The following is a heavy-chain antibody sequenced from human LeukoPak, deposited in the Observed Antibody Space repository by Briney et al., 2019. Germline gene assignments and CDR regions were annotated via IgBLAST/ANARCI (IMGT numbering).Heavy chain of an antibody. CDR2: IIPIFGTA. J-gene: IGHJ3*02. Sequence: SVKVSCKASGGTFSSYAISWVRQAPGQGLEWMGGIIPIFGTANYAQKFQGRVTITAGESTSTAYMELSSLRSEDTAVYYCARARTRYNWNDVRAFDIWGQGTMVTVSS. V-gene: IGHV1-69*13. D-gene: IGHD1-1*01. CDR1: GGTFSSYA. CDR3: ARARTRYNWNDVRAFDI.